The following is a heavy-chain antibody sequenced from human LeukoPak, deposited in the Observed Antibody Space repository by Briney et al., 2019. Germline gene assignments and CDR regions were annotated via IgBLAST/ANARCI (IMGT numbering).Heavy chain of an antibody. V-gene: IGHV1-58*02. Sequence: SVKVSCKASGFTFTSSAMQWVRQARGQRLEWIGWIVVGSGNTNYAQKFQGRVTITRDMYTSTAYMELSSLRSEDTAVYYCAAYCGGDCLNDYWGQGTLVTVSS. J-gene: IGHJ4*02. D-gene: IGHD2-21*01. CDR2: IVVGSGNT. CDR3: AAYCGGDCLNDY. CDR1: GFTFTSSA.